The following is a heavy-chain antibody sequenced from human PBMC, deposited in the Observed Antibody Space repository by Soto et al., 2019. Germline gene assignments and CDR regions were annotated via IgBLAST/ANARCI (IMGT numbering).Heavy chain of an antibody. Sequence: QVQLVQSGAEVKKPGASVKVSCRTSGYTFSGFDIHWVRQAPGQGLESMGWIYPDSGGTDYAQKFQGRVTMTRDTSISTAYMELSRLRSDDTAVYYCRVTGVSEVDYWGQGTLVTVSS. D-gene: IGHD2-8*01. CDR1: GYTFSGFD. CDR3: RVTGVSEVDY. V-gene: IGHV1-2*02. CDR2: IYPDSGGT. J-gene: IGHJ4*02.